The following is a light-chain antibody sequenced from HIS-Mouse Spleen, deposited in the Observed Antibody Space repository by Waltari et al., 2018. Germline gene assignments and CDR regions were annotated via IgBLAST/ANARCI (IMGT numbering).Light chain of an antibody. CDR3: CSYAGSSTVV. V-gene: IGLV2-23*01. CDR1: SSDFGSYHL. Sequence: QSALTQPASVSGSPGQSITISCTGTSSDFGSYHLVSWYQQHPGKAPKPMIYDGSKRPSGVSNRFSGSKSGNTASLTISGLQAEDEADYYCCSYAGSSTVVFGGGTKLTVL. J-gene: IGLJ2*01. CDR2: DGS.